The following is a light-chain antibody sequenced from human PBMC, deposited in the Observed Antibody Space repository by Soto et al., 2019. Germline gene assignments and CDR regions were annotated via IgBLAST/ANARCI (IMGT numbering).Light chain of an antibody. V-gene: IGKV1-33*01. Sequence: DIQMTQSPSTLSASVGDRVTITCRASQSIISWVAWYHQKPGKAPRLLIYAASSLQTGVPSRFSGSGSGTDFTLTISSLQPEDIATYYCQQYDSLPRTFGEGTKVDIK. CDR1: QSIISW. J-gene: IGKJ1*01. CDR3: QQYDSLPRT. CDR2: AAS.